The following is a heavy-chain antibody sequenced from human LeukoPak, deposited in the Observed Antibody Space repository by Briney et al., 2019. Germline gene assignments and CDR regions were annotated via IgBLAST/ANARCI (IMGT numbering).Heavy chain of an antibody. CDR3: ARDVPGSIGTTARFDP. CDR1: GYTSSSYG. J-gene: IGHJ5*02. CDR2: ISTYNGNT. D-gene: IGHD1-1*01. V-gene: IGHV1-18*01. Sequence: ASVKVSCKSSGYTSSSYGFSWMRQAPGQGLEWMGWISTYNGNTNYAQKFHGRVTMTTDTSTSTAYMELRSLRSDDTAVYYCARDVPGSIGTTARFDPWGQGTLVTVSS.